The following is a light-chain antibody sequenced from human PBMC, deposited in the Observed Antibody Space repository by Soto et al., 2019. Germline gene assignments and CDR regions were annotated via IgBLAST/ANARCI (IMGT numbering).Light chain of an antibody. Sequence: DIQMTQSPSSLSASVGDRVTITCRASQSISTYLNWYQQKAGKAPKLMMFAASSLHSGVPSRFSGSGSGTDFTLTISSLQPEDSATYYFQQSYVTAYTFGQGTKLEIK. CDR1: QSISTY. J-gene: IGKJ2*01. V-gene: IGKV1-39*01. CDR3: QQSYVTAYT. CDR2: AAS.